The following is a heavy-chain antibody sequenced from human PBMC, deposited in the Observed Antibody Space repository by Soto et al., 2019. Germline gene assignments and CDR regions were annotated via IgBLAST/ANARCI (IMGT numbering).Heavy chain of an antibody. D-gene: IGHD4-17*01. CDR3: ARVYTLTTVTKGYYYYMGV. CDR1: GYTFTSYG. J-gene: IGHJ6*03. V-gene: IGHV1-18*01. Sequence: QVQLVQSGAEVKKPWASVKVSCKASGYTFTSYGISWVRQAPGQGLEWMGWISAYNGNTNYAQKLQGRVTMTTDTSTSTAYMALRSLRSDDTAVYCCARVYTLTTVTKGYYYYMGVWGKGTTVTVSS. CDR2: ISAYNGNT.